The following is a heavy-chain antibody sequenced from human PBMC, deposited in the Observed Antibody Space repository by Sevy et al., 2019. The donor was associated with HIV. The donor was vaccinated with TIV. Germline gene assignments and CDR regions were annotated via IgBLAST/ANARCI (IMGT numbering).Heavy chain of an antibody. Sequence: KVSCKASGYLFISFVMHWVRQAPEQGLEWVGWINVGNGNTKYSQKFQDSVTITRDASTSITYMELTSLTSEDTAIYYCTTEAKQQLSQYFFDFWGQGTLVTVSS. V-gene: IGHV1-3*01. J-gene: IGHJ4*02. CDR1: GYLFISFV. D-gene: IGHD6-13*01. CDR2: INVGNGNT. CDR3: TTEAKQQLSQYFFDF.